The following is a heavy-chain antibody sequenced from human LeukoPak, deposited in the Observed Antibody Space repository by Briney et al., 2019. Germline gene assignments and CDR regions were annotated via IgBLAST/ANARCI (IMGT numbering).Heavy chain of an antibody. D-gene: IGHD4-23*01. CDR2: IKQDGSDK. CDR3: ARDTVVTTFDN. V-gene: IGHV3-7*04. Sequence: PGGSLRLSCAASGFTFSNYWMSWVRQAPGKGLEWVANIKQDGSDKYYVDSVKGRFTISRDNAKNSLYLQMNSLRADDTAVYYCARDTVVTTFDNWGQRTVGTVSS. CDR1: GFTFSNYW. J-gene: IGHJ4*02.